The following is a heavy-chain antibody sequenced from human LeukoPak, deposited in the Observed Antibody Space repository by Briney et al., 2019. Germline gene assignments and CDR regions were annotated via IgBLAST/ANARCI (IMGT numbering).Heavy chain of an antibody. CDR2: ISYDGSNK. D-gene: IGHD3-22*01. J-gene: IGHJ3*02. V-gene: IGHV3-30*18. Sequence: GRSLRLSCAASGFTFSSYGMHWVRQAPGKGLEWVAVISYDGSNKYYADSEKGRFTISRDNSKNTLYLQMNSLRAGDTAVYYCAKVVVVIKIGDAFDIWGQGTMVTVSS. CDR1: GFTFSSYG. CDR3: AKVVVVIKIGDAFDI.